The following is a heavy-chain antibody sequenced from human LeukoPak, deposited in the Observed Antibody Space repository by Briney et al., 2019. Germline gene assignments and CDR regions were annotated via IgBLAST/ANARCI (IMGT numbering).Heavy chain of an antibody. V-gene: IGHV3-9*01. J-gene: IGHJ5*02. CDR2: ISWNSGSI. CDR1: GFTFDDYA. D-gene: IGHD3-9*01. Sequence: GGSLRLSCAASGFTFDDYAMHWARQAPGKGLEGVSGISWNSGSIGYADSVKGRFTISRDNAKNSLYLQMNSLRAEDTALYYCAKDINPDWRLYNWFDPWGQGTLGTVSS. CDR3: AKDINPDWRLYNWFDP.